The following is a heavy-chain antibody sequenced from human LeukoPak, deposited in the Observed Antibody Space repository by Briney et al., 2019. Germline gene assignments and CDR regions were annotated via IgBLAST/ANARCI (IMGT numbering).Heavy chain of an antibody. CDR3: ARDDYGDSGPLFDY. CDR2: MYSGGST. V-gene: IGHV3-53*01. Sequence: PGGSLRLSCAASGFTVSSNYMSWVRQAPGKGLEWVSVMYSGGSTYYADSVKGRFTISRDNSKNTLYLQMNSLRAEDTAVYYCARDDYGDSGPLFDYWGQGTLVTVSS. D-gene: IGHD4-17*01. CDR1: GFTVSSNY. J-gene: IGHJ4*02.